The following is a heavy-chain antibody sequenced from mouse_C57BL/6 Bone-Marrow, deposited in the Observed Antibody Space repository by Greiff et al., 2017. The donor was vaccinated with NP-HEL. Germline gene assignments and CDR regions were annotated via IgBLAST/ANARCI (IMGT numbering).Heavy chain of an antibody. V-gene: IGHV1-69*01. J-gene: IGHJ1*03. CDR1: SYTFTSYW. D-gene: IGHD1-1*01. CDR3: ASRDYGSSYFDV. CDR2: IDPSDSYT. Sequence: QVQLQQPGAELVMPGASVKLSCKASSYTFTSYWMHWVKQRPGQGLEWIGEIDPSDSYTNYNQKFKGKSTLTVDKSSSTAYMQLSSLTSEDSAVYYCASRDYGSSYFDVWGTGTTVTVSS.